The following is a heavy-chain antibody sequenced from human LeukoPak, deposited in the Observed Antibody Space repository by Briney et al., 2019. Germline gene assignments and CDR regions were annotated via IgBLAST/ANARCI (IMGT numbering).Heavy chain of an antibody. CDR3: ARLRGYSYGINGFDI. Sequence: PGGSLRLSCAASGFTFNDYDMHWVREAEAKGLEWLSGIRTAHDAHYAGSVKGRFTISRESATNSVYLQMNSLRDGDTAVYYCARLRGYSYGINGFDIWGQGTMVTVSS. CDR1: GFTFNDYD. D-gene: IGHD5-18*01. J-gene: IGHJ3*02. CDR2: IRTAHDA. V-gene: IGHV3-13*01.